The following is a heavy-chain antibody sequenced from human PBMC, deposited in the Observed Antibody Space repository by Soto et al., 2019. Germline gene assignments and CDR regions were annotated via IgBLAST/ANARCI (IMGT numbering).Heavy chain of an antibody. CDR1: CGSLSSYY. Sequence: PSETLSRTCTVACGSLSSYYWSWIRQPPGKGLEWIGYIYNSGSTNYNPSLKSRVTISVDMSKNQFSLKLSSVTAADTAVYYCARDRFPLLWGQGTLVT. D-gene: IGHD3-16*01. V-gene: IGHV4-59*01. J-gene: IGHJ4*02. CDR2: IYNSGST. CDR3: ARDRFPLL.